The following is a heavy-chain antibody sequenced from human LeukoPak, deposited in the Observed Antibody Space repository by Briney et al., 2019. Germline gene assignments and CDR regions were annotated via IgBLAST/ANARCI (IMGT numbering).Heavy chain of an antibody. CDR2: IDWDDDK. J-gene: IGHJ6*03. V-gene: IGHV2-70*11. D-gene: IGHD3-22*01. Sequence: SGPTLVNPTQTLTLTCTFSGFSLSTSGMCVSWIRPPPGKALEWLARIDWDDDKYYSTSLKTRLTISKDTSKNQVVLTMTNMDPVDTATYYCARIARDYYDSSGPGPYYYYYMDVWGKGTTVTVSS. CDR1: GFSLSTSGMC. CDR3: ARIARDYYDSSGPGPYYYYYMDV.